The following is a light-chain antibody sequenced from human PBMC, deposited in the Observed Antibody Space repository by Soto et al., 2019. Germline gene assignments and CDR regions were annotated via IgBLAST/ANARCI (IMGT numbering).Light chain of an antibody. V-gene: IGKV1-5*01. Sequence: DIQMTQSPSTLSASVGDRVTITCRASQSISTWLAWYQQKPGKAPELLISDASSLESGVPSRFSGSGSGAEFTLTISSLQPDDFATYYCQQYNSYSLWTFGQGTKVEIK. CDR3: QQYNSYSLWT. CDR1: QSISTW. J-gene: IGKJ1*01. CDR2: DAS.